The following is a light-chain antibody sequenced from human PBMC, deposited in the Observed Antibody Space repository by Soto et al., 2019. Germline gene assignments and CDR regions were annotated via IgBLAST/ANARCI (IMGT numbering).Light chain of an antibody. Sequence: DIQMTQSPSTLSASVGDRATITCRASQSIRGSLAWDQQKPGKAPKLLIYEASNMKSGVPSRFSGSGSGTEFTLTISSLQTDDSASYYCQQYNGFWTFGQGTRVEIK. CDR1: QSIRGS. J-gene: IGKJ1*01. CDR3: QQYNGFWT. V-gene: IGKV1-5*03. CDR2: EAS.